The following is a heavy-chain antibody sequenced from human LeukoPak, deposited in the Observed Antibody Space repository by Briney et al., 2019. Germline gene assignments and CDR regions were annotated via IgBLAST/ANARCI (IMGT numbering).Heavy chain of an antibody. CDR1: GFTFSSYA. CDR2: ISGSGGST. Sequence: GGSLRLSCAASGFTFSSYAMSWVRQAPGKGLEWVSVISGSGGSTYYADTVKGRFTISRGNSKNTLYLQMNSLRAEDTAVYYCAKDSRNYCSGGSCYPPIEYFQHWGQGTLVTVSS. V-gene: IGHV3-23*01. D-gene: IGHD2-15*01. CDR3: AKDSRNYCSGGSCYPPIEYFQH. J-gene: IGHJ1*01.